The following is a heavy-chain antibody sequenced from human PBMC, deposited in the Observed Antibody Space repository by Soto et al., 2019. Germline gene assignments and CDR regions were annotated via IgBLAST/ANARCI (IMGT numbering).Heavy chain of an antibody. CDR3: AKNQGVELVPLATVDWFDP. V-gene: IGHV3-23*01. CDR2: ISGSGFKK. Sequence: GGSLRLSCAASGFIFENFGMSWVRQAPGKGLEWISSISGSGFKKYYADSVKGRFTISRDNSKSTVYLELNDLSAEDTAVYHCAKNQGVELVPLATVDWFDPWGQGSVVTVSS. J-gene: IGHJ5*02. CDR1: GFIFENFG. D-gene: IGHD1-26*01.